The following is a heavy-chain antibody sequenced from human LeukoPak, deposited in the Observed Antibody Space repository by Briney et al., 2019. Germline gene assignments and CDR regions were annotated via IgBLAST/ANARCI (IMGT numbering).Heavy chain of an antibody. V-gene: IGHV4-59*08. D-gene: IGHD6-13*01. J-gene: IGHJ4*02. Sequence: PSETLSLTCTVSGGSISSYYWSWIRQPPGKGLEWVAYISYSGSTNYNPSLKSRVTISVDTFKNQVSLKVSSVTAADTAVYYCARHWETSSWYVDYWGQGTLVIVSS. CDR3: ARHWETSSWYVDY. CDR2: ISYSGST. CDR1: GGSISSYY.